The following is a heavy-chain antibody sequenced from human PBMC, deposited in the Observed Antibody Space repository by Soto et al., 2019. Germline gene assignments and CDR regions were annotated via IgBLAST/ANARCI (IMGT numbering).Heavy chain of an antibody. CDR2: ISGSGGST. V-gene: IGHV3-23*01. J-gene: IGHJ6*02. CDR3: AKDLGVLTGYYLVGYYGMDV. Sequence: EVQLLESGGGLVQPGGSLRLSCAASGFTFSSYAMSWVRQAPGKGLEWVSAISGSGGSTYYADSVKGRFTISRDNSKNTLYLQMNSLRAEDTAVYYGAKDLGVLTGYYLVGYYGMDVWGQGTTVTVSS. CDR1: GFTFSSYA. D-gene: IGHD3-9*01.